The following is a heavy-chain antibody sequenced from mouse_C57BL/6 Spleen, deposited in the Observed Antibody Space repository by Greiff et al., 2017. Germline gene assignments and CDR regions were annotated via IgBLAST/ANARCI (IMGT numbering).Heavy chain of an antibody. CDR1: GYTFTSYW. Sequence: QVQLQQPGAELVRPGTSVKLSCKASGYTFTSYWMHWVKQRPGQGLEWIGVIDPSDSYTNYNQKFKGKATLTVDTSSSTAYMQLSSLTSEDSAVYYCARSGAVEAWFAYWGQGTLVTVSA. J-gene: IGHJ3*01. CDR3: ARSGAVEAWFAY. CDR2: IDPSDSYT. V-gene: IGHV1-59*01. D-gene: IGHD1-1*01.